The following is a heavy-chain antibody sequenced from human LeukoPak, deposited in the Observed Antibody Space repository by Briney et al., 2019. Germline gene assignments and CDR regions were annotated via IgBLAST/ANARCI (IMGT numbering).Heavy chain of an antibody. CDR1: VFTFRSCS. V-gene: IGHV3-74*01. CDR3: ARTGIAARPTVWFDP. J-gene: IGHJ5*02. Sequence: GGSLRLSYAVSVFTFRSCSMHWVRQAPGKGLVWLSHINSDGSSTNYADSVKGRFTISRDNAKNTLYLRMNSLRAEDTAVYYCARTGIAARPTVWFDPWGQGTLVTVSS. CDR2: INSDGSST. D-gene: IGHD6-6*01.